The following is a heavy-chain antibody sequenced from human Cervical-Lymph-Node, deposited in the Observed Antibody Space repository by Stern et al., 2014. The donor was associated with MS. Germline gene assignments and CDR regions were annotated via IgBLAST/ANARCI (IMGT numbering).Heavy chain of an antibody. CDR2: IYYSGPT. CDR1: GCSISSYY. V-gene: IGHV4-59*01. J-gene: IGHJ4*02. D-gene: IGHD6-13*01. Sequence: QVQLVESGPGLVKPSETLSLTCTVSGCSISSYYWSWIRQPPGQGLEWIAFIYYSGPTDYNPSLQGRVTLSVDTSKNQISLRLSSVTAADTAVYYCARGYSSSWYGGRFFNYWGQGTLVTVSS. CDR3: ARGYSSSWYGGRFFNY.